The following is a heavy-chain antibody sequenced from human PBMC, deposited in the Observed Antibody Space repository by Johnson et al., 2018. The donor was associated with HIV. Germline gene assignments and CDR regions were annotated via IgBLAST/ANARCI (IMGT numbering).Heavy chain of an antibody. J-gene: IGHJ3*02. D-gene: IGHD5-18*01. V-gene: IGHV3-30*04. CDR2: ISSDGSNK. CDR1: GFTFSSYA. Sequence: QVQLVESGGGVVQPGRSLRLSCAASGFTFSSYAMHWVRQAPGKGLEWVAVISSDGSNKNYANYVKGRCTISSDNSKTTLYLQMNSLKTEDTAVYYGTAYTGYTAMVGDDALDIWCQGTMVTVSS. CDR3: TAYTGYTAMVGDDALDI.